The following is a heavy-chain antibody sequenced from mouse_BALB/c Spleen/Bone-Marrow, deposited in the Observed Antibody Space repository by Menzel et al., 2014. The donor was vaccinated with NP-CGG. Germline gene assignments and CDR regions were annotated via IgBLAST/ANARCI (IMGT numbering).Heavy chain of an antibody. J-gene: IGHJ2*01. CDR2: INSNGGST. V-gene: IGHV5-6-3*01. CDR3: ARDSNDY. CDR1: GFTFXSYG. Sequence: DVQLQESGGGLVQPGGSLRLSCAAPGFTFXSYGMSWVRQTPDKRLELVATINSNGGSTYYPDSVKGRFTISRDNAKNTLYLQMSSLKSEDTAMYYCARDSNDYWGQGTTLTVSS.